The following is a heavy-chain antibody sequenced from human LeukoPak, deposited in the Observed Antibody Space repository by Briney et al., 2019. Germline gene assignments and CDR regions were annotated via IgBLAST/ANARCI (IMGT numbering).Heavy chain of an antibody. CDR1: GFTFSSYG. J-gene: IGHJ6*03. CDR3: AKVSSGSYYYYYYMDV. V-gene: IGHV3-23*01. Sequence: GGSLRLSCAASGFTFSSYGMSWVRQAPGKGLEWVSAISGSGGSTYYADSVKGRFTISRDNSKNTLYLQMNSLRAEDTAVYYCAKVSSGSYYYYYYMDVWGKGTTVTISS. D-gene: IGHD1-26*01. CDR2: ISGSGGST.